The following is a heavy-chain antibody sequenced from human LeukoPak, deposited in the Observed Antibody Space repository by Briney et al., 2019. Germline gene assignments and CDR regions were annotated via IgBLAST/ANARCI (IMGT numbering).Heavy chain of an antibody. CDR3: ARASGTAMVNRWFDP. V-gene: IGHV4-39*02. CDR1: GGSISSSSYY. Sequence: KPSETLSLTCTVSGGSISSSSYYWGWIRQPPGKGLEWIGSIYYTGSTYDNPSLKSRVTMSVDTSKSQVSLNLSSVTAADTAVYYCARASGTAMVNRWFDPWGQGTVVTVSS. J-gene: IGHJ5*02. D-gene: IGHD5-18*01. CDR2: IYYTGST.